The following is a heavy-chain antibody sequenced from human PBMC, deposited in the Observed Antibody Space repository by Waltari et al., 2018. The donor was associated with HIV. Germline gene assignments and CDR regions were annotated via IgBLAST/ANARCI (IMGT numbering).Heavy chain of an antibody. D-gene: IGHD1-20*01. V-gene: IGHV3-7*01. CDR1: GCIGVRFW. CDR3: ARLIREGYNDWYFDL. CDR2: IMEDGTEK. J-gene: IGHJ2*01. Sequence: ELELVESGRGIVEAGGSLGAYCPAAGCIGVRFWMCWVRQGPGKGLEWVANIMEDGTEKNYLESVKGRFTISKDSLKNSAYLTLNNMTAGDTAVYFCARLIREGYNDWYFDLWGRGTLITV.